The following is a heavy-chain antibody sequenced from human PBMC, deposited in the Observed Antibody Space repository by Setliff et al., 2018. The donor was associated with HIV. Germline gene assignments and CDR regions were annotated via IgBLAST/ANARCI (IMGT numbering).Heavy chain of an antibody. V-gene: IGHV4-59*08. CDR3: ARHYGGNIDAFDI. J-gene: IGHJ3*02. D-gene: IGHD4-17*01. CDR1: GDSITSYY. Sequence: KPSETLSLTCTVSGDSITSYYWTWIRQPPGKGLEWIGHIYYTGSTNYNPSLNSRVTISLDTSKKQFSLNLHSVTAADSAVYYCARHYGGNIDAFDIWGLGTMVTVSS. CDR2: IYYTGST.